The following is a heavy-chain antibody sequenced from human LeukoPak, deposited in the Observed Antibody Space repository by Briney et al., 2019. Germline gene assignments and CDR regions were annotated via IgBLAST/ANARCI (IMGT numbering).Heavy chain of an antibody. CDR1: GFTFSSCA. V-gene: IGHV3-23*01. CDR2: ISGSGGST. J-gene: IGHJ4*02. D-gene: IGHD3-22*01. Sequence: GGSLRLSCAASGFTFSSCAMSWVRQAPGKGLEWVSAISGSGGSTYYADSVKGRFTICRDNSKNTLYLQMNSLRAEDTAVYYCAKTGGEYYYDSSGYYFPGYWGQGTLVTVSS. CDR3: AKTGGEYYYDSSGYYFPGY.